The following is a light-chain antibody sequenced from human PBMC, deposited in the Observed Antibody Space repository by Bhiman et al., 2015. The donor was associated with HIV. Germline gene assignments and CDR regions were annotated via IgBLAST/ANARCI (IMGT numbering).Light chain of an antibody. CDR1: SSNIGADYR. V-gene: IGLV1-40*01. J-gene: IGLJ3*02. CDR2: GNN. CDR3: QSYDNSLRGGV. Sequence: QSVLTQPPSVSGAPGQRVTISCIGSSSNIGADYRVHWYQQLPGTAPKLLIFGNNERPSGVPDRFSGSKSGNSASLAITGLQAEDEADYYCQSYDNSLRGGVFAVGTKLTVL.